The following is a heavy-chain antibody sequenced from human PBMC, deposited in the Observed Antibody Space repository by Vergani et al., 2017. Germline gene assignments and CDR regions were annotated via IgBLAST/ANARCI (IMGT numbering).Heavy chain of an antibody. J-gene: IGHJ6*02. Sequence: QVQLVQSGAEVKKPGASVKVSCKASGYTFTSYGISWVRQAPGQGLEWMGWISAYNGNTNYAQKLQGRVTMTTDTSTSTAYMELRRLRSDDTAVYYCASRDITSFGVVIIRGYYYYGMDVWGQGTTVIVSS. V-gene: IGHV1-18*01. D-gene: IGHD3-3*01. CDR2: ISAYNGNT. CDR1: GYTFTSYG. CDR3: ASRDITSFGVVIIRGYYYYGMDV.